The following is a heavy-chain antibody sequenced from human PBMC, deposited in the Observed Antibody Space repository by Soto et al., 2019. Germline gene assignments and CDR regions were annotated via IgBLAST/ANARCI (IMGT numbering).Heavy chain of an antibody. CDR2: INPSGGST. J-gene: IGHJ4*02. Sequence: ASVKVSCKASGYSFTSYYMHWVRQAPGQGLEWMGIINPSGGSTKYAQKFQGRVTMTTDTSTSTVYMELSNLRSEDTAVYYCTKGSNWRVAYWGQGTQVTVPS. V-gene: IGHV1-46*03. CDR3: TKGSNWRVAY. CDR1: GYSFTSYY.